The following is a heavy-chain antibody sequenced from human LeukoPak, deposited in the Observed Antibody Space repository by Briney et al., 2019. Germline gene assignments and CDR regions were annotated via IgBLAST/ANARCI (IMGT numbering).Heavy chain of an antibody. Sequence: PSETLSLTCAVCGGSFSGYYWSWIRQPPGKGLEWIGEINHSGSTNYNPSLKSRVTISVDTSKNQFSLKLSSVTAADTAVYYCARGVRYYGSGSTIGMDVWGKGTTVTVSS. CDR1: GGSFSGYY. CDR3: ARGVRYYGSGSTIGMDV. D-gene: IGHD3-10*01. CDR2: INHSGST. J-gene: IGHJ6*04. V-gene: IGHV4-34*01.